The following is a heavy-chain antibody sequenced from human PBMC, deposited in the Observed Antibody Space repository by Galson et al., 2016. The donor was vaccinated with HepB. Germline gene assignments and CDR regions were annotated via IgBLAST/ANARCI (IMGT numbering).Heavy chain of an antibody. Sequence: ETLSLTCIVSSDSVSSGSSYWSWIRQSPGKGLEWIGYIYSSGSTNYNPSLKSRVTISIDTSTNQFSLQLSSVTAADTAMYYCARGRTHFLEWLPQRVMRYFDFWGQGTLVTVSS. CDR2: IYSSGST. D-gene: IGHD3-3*01. CDR3: ARGRTHFLEWLPQRVMRYFDF. V-gene: IGHV4-61*01. CDR1: SDSVSSGSSY. J-gene: IGHJ4*02.